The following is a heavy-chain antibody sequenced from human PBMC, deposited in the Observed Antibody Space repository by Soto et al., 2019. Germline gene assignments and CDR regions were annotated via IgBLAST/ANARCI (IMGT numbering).Heavy chain of an antibody. J-gene: IGHJ4*02. D-gene: IGHD4-17*01. Sequence: SSESLTLTCAVSGGSIRSYYWSWIRQPPGKGLEWIGYISYSGSTNYNPSLKSRDTISVDTTKKQFSLKLRSVTAADTAVYYCARGGYGDYVDYWGQGTLVTVSS. CDR2: ISYSGST. CDR1: GGSIRSYY. V-gene: IGHV4-59*01. CDR3: ARGGYGDYVDY.